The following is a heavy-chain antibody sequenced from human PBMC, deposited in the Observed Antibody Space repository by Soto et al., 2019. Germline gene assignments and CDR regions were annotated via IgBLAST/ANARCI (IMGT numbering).Heavy chain of an antibody. D-gene: IGHD2-15*01. V-gene: IGHV1-69*01. J-gene: IGHJ6*02. Sequence: QVQLVQSGAEVKKPGSSVKVSCKAPGGTFSSYAISWVRQAPGQGLEWLGGIIPIFGTAKYAQEFQGRVTITADESTSTGYMELSRLRSEDTAVYYCARSQGGSSSLDIYYYYYYGMDVWGQGTTVTVSS. CDR1: GGTFSSYA. CDR2: IIPIFGTA. CDR3: ARSQGGSSSLDIYYYYYYGMDV.